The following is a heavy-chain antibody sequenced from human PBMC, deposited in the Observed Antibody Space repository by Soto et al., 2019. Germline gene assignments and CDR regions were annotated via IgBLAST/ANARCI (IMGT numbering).Heavy chain of an antibody. D-gene: IGHD3-22*01. V-gene: IGHV2-5*02. CDR1: GFSLSTSGVG. J-gene: IGHJ4*02. CDR3: AHTSTLNDYYDSSGYSY. CDR2: IYWDDDK. Sequence: QITLKESGPTLVKPTQTLTLTCTFSGFSLSTSGVGVGWIRQPPGKALEWLALIYWDDDKRYSPSLKSRLTITQDTPKNQVVLTMTNMDPVDTATYYCAHTSTLNDYYDSSGYSYWGQGTLVTVSS.